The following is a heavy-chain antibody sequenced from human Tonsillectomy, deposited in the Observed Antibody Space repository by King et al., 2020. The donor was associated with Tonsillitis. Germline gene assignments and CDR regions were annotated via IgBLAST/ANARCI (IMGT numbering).Heavy chain of an antibody. J-gene: IGHJ6*03. CDR2: INHSGST. CDR1: GGSFRGYY. CDR3: ARAHPVGGVKGDYYYYYMDV. D-gene: IGHD1-26*01. Sequence: VQLQQWGAGLLKPSETLSLTCAVYGGSFRGYYWSWIRQPPGKGLEWIGEINHSGSTNYNPSLKSRVTISVDTSKTQFSLRLSSVTAADTAVYYCARAHPVGGVKGDYYYYYMDVWGKGTTVTVSS. V-gene: IGHV4-34*01.